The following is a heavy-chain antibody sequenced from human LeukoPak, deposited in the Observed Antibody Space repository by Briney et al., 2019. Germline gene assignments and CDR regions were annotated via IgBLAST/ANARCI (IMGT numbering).Heavy chain of an antibody. CDR2: ISYDGSNK. D-gene: IGHD6-13*01. CDR1: GFTFSSYA. J-gene: IGHJ4*02. CDR3: ARDNSRTSLGG. Sequence: GGSLRLSCAASGFTFSSYAMHWVRQAPGKGLEWVAVISYDGSNKYYADSVKGRFTISRDNSKNTLYLQMNSLRAEDTAVYYCARDNSRTSLGGWGQGTLVTVSS. V-gene: IGHV3-30-3*01.